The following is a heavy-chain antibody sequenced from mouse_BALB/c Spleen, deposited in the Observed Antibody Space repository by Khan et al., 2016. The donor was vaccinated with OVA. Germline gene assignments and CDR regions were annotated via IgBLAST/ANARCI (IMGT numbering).Heavy chain of an antibody. CDR1: GYSFTTYY. D-gene: IGHD3-3*01. CDR3: ARGTFDY. V-gene: IGHV1-34*01. CDR2: IDPFNGGN. Sequence: VQLKEFGPELMKPGASVKISCKASGYSFTTYYMHWVKQSHGKSLEWIGYIDPFNGGNDYNQKFKGKATLTVDKSSSTAYMHLSSLTSEDSAVYYCARGTFDYWGQGTLVTVSA. J-gene: IGHJ3*01.